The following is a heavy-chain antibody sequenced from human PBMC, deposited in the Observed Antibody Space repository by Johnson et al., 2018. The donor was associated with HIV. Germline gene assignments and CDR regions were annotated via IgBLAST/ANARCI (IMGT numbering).Heavy chain of an antibody. CDR2: ISYDGSNK. D-gene: IGHD1-26*01. CDR3: AKGMGELLRIDAFDI. CDR1: GFTFSSYA. J-gene: IGHJ3*02. V-gene: IGHV3-30*18. Sequence: QVQLLESGGGVVQPGRSLRLSCAASGFTFSSYAMHWVRQAPGKGLEWVAVISYDGSNKYYADSVKGRFTISRDNSKNTLYLQMNSLRAEDTAVYYCAKGMGELLRIDAFDIWGQGTMVTVSS.